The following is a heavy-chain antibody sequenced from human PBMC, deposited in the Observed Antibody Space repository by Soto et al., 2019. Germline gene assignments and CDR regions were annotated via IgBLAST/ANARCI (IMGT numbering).Heavy chain of an antibody. J-gene: IGHJ4*02. V-gene: IGHV5-51*01. Sequence: RGESLKISCKGSGYSFTSYWIGWVRQMPGKGLEWMGIIYPGDSDTRYSPSFQGQVTISADKSISTAYLQWSSLKASDTAMYYCARVYREMATIGILYYFDYWGRGTLVTVSS. D-gene: IGHD5-12*01. CDR2: IYPGDSDT. CDR1: GYSFTSYW. CDR3: ARVYREMATIGILYYFDY.